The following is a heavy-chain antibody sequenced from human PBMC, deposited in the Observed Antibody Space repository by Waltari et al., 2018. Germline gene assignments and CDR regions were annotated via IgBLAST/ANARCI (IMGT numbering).Heavy chain of an antibody. V-gene: IGHV4-39*01. CDR1: GGSISSSSYS. D-gene: IGHD6-19*01. CDR3: ARHAGSSGWFNYYYYYMDV. Sequence: QLQLQESGPGLVKPSETLSLTCTVSGGSISSSSYSWGWIRQPPGKGLEWIGRIYYSGSTYYNPSLKSRVTISVDTSKNQFSLKLSSVTAADTAVYYCARHAGSSGWFNYYYYYMDVWGKGTTVTVSS. J-gene: IGHJ6*03. CDR2: IYYSGST.